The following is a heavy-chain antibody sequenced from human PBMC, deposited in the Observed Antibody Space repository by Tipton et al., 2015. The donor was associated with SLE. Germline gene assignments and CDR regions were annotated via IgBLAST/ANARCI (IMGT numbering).Heavy chain of an antibody. V-gene: IGHV3-48*01. CDR2: ISSSSSTI. CDR1: GFTFSSYS. D-gene: IGHD5-12*01. CDR3: ARGARSGYEYYYYRDV. Sequence: GSLRLSCAASGFTFSSYSMNWVRQAPGKGLEWVSYISSSSSTIYYANSVKGRFTISRDNAKNSLYLQMNSLRAEDTAVYYCARGARSGYEYYYYRDVWGKGTTVTISS. J-gene: IGHJ6*03.